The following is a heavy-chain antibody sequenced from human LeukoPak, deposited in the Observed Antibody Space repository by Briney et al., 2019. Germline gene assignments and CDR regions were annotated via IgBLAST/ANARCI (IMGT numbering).Heavy chain of an antibody. CDR2: ISGSGGST. CDR3: AKRVSRYDSSGYYSLGAFDI. V-gene: IGHV3-23*01. Sequence: PGGSLRLSCAASGFTFSSYAMSWVRQAPGKGLEWVSAISGSGGSTYYADSVKGRFTISRDNSKNTLYLQMNSLRAEDTAVYYCAKRVSRYDSSGYYSLGAFDIWGQGTMVIVSS. CDR1: GFTFSSYA. J-gene: IGHJ3*02. D-gene: IGHD3-22*01.